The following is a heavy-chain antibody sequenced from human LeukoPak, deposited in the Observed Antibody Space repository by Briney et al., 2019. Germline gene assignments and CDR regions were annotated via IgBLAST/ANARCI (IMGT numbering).Heavy chain of an antibody. CDR3: ARGVLVGATGHHFAY. CDR2: VRSSGST. J-gene: IGHJ4*02. CDR1: GASVSSDNYY. V-gene: IGHV4-61*01. Sequence: SSETLSLTCTVSGASVSSDNYYWSWIRQPPGEGLEWIGYVRSSGSTNYNPSLKSRVAILVDTPKNQFTLNLSSVTAADTAVYYCARGVLVGATGHHFAYWGQGARVTVSS. D-gene: IGHD2-8*02.